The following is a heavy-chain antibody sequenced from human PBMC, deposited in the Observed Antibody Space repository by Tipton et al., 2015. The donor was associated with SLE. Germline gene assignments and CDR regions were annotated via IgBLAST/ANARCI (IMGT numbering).Heavy chain of an antibody. CDR2: IIPVFGTS. D-gene: IGHD1-7*01. CDR1: GGSLNSYA. CDR3: AKDPFSTGWNSFYFDF. J-gene: IGHJ4*02. V-gene: IGHV1-69*06. Sequence: QLVQSGAEVKKPGSSVKVSCKFSGGSLNSYAISWVRQAPAQGLEWMGGIIPVFGTSNYARNFQGRITITADKATSTVYMQMNRLRSEDTAVYYCAKDPFSTGWNSFYFDFWGQGTVVTVSP.